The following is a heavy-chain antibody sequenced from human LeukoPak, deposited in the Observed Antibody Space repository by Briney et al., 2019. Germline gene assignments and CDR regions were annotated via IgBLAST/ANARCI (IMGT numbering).Heavy chain of an antibody. J-gene: IGHJ6*02. CDR1: GYTFTSYD. CDR3: ARDAADYDILTGYPMDV. Sequence: ASVKVSCKASGYTFTSYDINWVRRATGQGLEWMGWMNPNSGNTGYAQKFQGRVTMTRNTSISTAYMELSSLRSEDTAVYYCARDAADYDILTGYPMDVWGQGTTVTVSS. CDR2: MNPNSGNT. V-gene: IGHV1-8*01. D-gene: IGHD3-9*01.